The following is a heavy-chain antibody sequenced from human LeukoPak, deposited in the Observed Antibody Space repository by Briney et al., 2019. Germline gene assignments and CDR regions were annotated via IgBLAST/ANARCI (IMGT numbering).Heavy chain of an antibody. CDR1: GFPFSNYP. CDR3: AREGDGYTTGAFDI. D-gene: IGHD5-24*01. CDR2: ISYDGSNK. Sequence: GRSLRLSCAASGFPFSNYPMHWVRQAPGKGLEWVAVISYDGSNKYYADSVKGRFTISRDNSKNTLYLQMNSLRAEDTAVYYCAREGDGYTTGAFDIWGQGTMVTVSS. V-gene: IGHV3-30-3*01. J-gene: IGHJ3*02.